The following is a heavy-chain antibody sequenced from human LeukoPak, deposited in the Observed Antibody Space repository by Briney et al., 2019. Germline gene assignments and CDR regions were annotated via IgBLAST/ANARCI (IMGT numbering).Heavy chain of an antibody. J-gene: IGHJ4*02. D-gene: IGHD1-26*01. Sequence: GGSLRLSCTASGFTLTSYGMNWVRQAPGKGLEWVSFIDTSGSYIYYGDSLKGRVTISRDNAKNSLYLQMNSLRADDTAVYYCARSGSHDYWGQGTLVTVSS. V-gene: IGHV3-21*04. CDR3: ARSGSHDY. CDR2: IDTSGSYI. CDR1: GFTLTSYG.